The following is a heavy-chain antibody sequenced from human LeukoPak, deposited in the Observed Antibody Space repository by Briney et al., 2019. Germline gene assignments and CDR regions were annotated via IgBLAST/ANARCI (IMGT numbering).Heavy chain of an antibody. J-gene: IGHJ1*01. CDR2: ISSSSSTI. D-gene: IGHD3-22*01. CDR3: ARGKYDSSPFLQH. CDR1: GVTFSSYA. V-gene: IGHV3-48*04. Sequence: GGALRLSCAASGVTFSSYAKNWVRQAPGKGLEWVSYISSSSSTIYYADSVKGRFTISRDNAKNSLYPQMNSLRAEDTGVYYCARGKYDSSPFLQHWGQGTRVTVSS.